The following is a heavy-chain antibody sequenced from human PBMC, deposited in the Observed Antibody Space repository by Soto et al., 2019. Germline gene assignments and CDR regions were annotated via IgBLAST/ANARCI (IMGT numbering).Heavy chain of an antibody. CDR1: GGSMSRGDYY. J-gene: IGHJ4*02. CDR3: ARRYGSAIAY. CDR2: IYHTGST. Sequence: SETLSLTCTVSGGSMSRGDYYWSWIRQPPGKGLEWIGFIYHTGSTNYSPSLKNRVAISVDTSKNQFSLKLSSVTVADTAVYYCARRYGSAIAYWGQGTLVTVSS. D-gene: IGHD1-26*01. V-gene: IGHV4-30-4*01.